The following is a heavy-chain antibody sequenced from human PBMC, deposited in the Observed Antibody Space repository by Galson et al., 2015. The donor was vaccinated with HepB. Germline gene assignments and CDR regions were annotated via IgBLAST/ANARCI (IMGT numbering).Heavy chain of an antibody. V-gene: IGHV1-46*01. Sequence: SVKVSCKASGYTFTSYYMHWVRQAPGQGLEWMGIINPSGGSTSYAQKFQGRVTMTRDTSTSTDYMELSSLRSEDTAVYYCVTWFGAPGGYFDYWGQGTLVTVSP. D-gene: IGHD3-10*01. CDR1: GYTFTSYY. CDR3: VTWFGAPGGYFDY. CDR2: INPSGGST. J-gene: IGHJ4*02.